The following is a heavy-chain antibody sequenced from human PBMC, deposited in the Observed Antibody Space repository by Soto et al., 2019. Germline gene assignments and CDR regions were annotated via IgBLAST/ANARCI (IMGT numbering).Heavy chain of an antibody. Sequence: PGGSLRLSCVVSGIDFSNYAMTWVRQAPGKGLEWVAISSTSGRSTYHADSVRGRFTISRDNSQNTLFLQMKRLTVDDTAIYYCAAPRDEYGSGVSWFTYGMDIWG. D-gene: IGHD3-10*01. V-gene: IGHV3-23*01. CDR1: GIDFSNYA. J-gene: IGHJ6*02. CDR2: SSTSGRST. CDR3: AAPRDEYGSGVSWFTYGMDI.